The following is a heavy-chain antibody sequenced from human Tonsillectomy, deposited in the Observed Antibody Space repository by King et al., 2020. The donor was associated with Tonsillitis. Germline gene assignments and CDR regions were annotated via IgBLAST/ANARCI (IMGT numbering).Heavy chain of an antibody. CDR1: GFTFSSYG. CDR3: ARANFSSDAFDI. D-gene: IGHD4/OR15-4a*01. Sequence: VQLVESGGGVVQPGRSLRLSCAASGFTFSSYGMRWVRQAPGKGLEWVAVIWYDGSNKYYADSVKGRFTISRDNSKNTLYLQMNSLRAEDTAVYYCARANFSSDAFDIWGQGTMVTVSS. J-gene: IGHJ3*02. CDR2: IWYDGSNK. V-gene: IGHV3-33*01.